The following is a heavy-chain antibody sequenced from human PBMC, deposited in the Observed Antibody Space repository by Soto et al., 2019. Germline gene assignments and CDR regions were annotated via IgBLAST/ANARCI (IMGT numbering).Heavy chain of an antibody. CDR3: ARGISNIAVAGQYYYYYGLDV. CDR1: GFSFSHYA. V-gene: IGHV3-30*04. Sequence: GGSLRLSCAASGFSFSHYAMYWVRQAPGKGLEWVAVISYDGRNEYYADSVKGRFIISRDNSRESVFLQMDNLRPEDTAVYFCARGISNIAVAGQYYYYYGLDVWGQGTTVTVSS. CDR2: ISYDGRNE. D-gene: IGHD6-19*01. J-gene: IGHJ6*02.